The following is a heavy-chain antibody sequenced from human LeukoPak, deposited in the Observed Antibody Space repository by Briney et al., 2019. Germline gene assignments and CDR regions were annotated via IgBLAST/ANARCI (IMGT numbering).Heavy chain of an antibody. D-gene: IGHD3-10*01. CDR1: GFTFSSYE. Sequence: PGGSLRLACAASGFTFSSYEMNWVRQAPGKGLEWVSYISSSSSTIYYADSVKGRFTISRDNAKNSLYLQMNSLRAEDTAVYYCAKDRRHQLRFGELHYYYYGMDVWGKGTTVTVSS. CDR2: ISSSSSTI. V-gene: IGHV3-48*03. CDR3: AKDRRHQLRFGELHYYYYGMDV. J-gene: IGHJ6*04.